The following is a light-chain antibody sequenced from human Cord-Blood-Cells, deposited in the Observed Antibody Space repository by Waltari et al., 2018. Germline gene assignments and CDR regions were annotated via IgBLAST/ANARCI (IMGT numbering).Light chain of an antibody. J-gene: IGKJ4*01. CDR2: AAS. CDR3: QQSYSTPLT. V-gene: IGKV1-39*01. CDR1: QNISSY. Sequence: DIQMPQSPSSLSASVGDRVTITCRASQNISSYLNWYQQKPGKAPKLLIYAASSLQRGVPSRFSGSGSGTDFTLTISSLQPEDFATYYCQQSYSTPLTFGGGTKVEIK.